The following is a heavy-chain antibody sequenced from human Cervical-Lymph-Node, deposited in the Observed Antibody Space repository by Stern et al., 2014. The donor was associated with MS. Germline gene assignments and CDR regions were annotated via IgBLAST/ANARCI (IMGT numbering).Heavy chain of an antibody. D-gene: IGHD3-10*01. CDR1: GFTFADYG. V-gene: IGHV3-20*01. CDR3: AREWFHDDHFSGMDV. Sequence: EVQLVESGGGVVRPGGSLRLSCTASGFTFADYGIHWVRQAPGKGLEWVSAMSWNGGNIDYADSVKGRFTISRDNAKSSLYLQMNSLRDEDTASYHCAREWFHDDHFSGMDVWGQGTTVTVSS. CDR2: MSWNGGNI. J-gene: IGHJ6*02.